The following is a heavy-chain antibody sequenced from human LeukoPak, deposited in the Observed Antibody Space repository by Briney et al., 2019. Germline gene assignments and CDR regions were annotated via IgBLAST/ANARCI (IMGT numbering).Heavy chain of an antibody. Sequence: SVKVSCKASGGTFSSYAISWVRQAPGQGLEWMGGIIPIFGTANYAQKFQGRVTITADKSTSTAYMELSSLRSEGTAVYYCARDFSTGGQIDYWGQGTLVTVSS. CDR2: IIPIFGTA. CDR1: GGTFSSYA. D-gene: IGHD4-11*01. J-gene: IGHJ4*02. V-gene: IGHV1-69*06. CDR3: ARDFSTGGQIDY.